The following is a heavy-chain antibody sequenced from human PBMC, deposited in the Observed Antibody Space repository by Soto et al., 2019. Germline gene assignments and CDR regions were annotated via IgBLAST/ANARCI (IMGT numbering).Heavy chain of an antibody. J-gene: IGHJ4*02. Sequence: GASVKVSCKASGGTFSSYAISWVRQAPGQGLEWMGGIIPIFGTASYAQKFQGRVTITADESTSTAYMELSSLRSEDTAVYYCATQPSSGSYPFDYWGQGTLVTVSS. CDR3: ATQPSSGSYPFDY. D-gene: IGHD1-26*01. V-gene: IGHV1-69*13. CDR1: GGTFSSYA. CDR2: IIPIFGTA.